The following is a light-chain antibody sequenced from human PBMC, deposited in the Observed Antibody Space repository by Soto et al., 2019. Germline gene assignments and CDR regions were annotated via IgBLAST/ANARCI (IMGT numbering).Light chain of an antibody. CDR1: QSVSSSR. CDR2: DAS. Sequence: EIVLTQSTGTLSLSPGERATLSCRASQSVSSSRLAWYQQKPGQAPRLLIYDASNRATGIPARFSGSGSGTDFTLTISSLEPEDFAVYYCQQRSNWPWTFGHGTKVDIK. V-gene: IGKV3D-20*02. CDR3: QQRSNWPWT. J-gene: IGKJ1*01.